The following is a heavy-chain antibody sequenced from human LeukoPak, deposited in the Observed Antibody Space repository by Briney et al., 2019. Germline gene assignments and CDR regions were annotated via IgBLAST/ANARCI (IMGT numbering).Heavy chain of an antibody. CDR1: GFTFSSYG. CDR2: IWYDGSNK. CDR3: AKGNDIGGYYYPHFDY. D-gene: IGHD3-22*01. V-gene: IGHV3-30*02. J-gene: IGHJ4*02. Sequence: PGGSLRLSCAASGFTFSSYGMHWVRQAPGKGLEWVAVIWYDGSNKYYADSVKGRFTISGDNSKNTLYLQMNSLRAEDTAVYYCAKGNDIGGYYYPHFDYWGQGTLVTVSS.